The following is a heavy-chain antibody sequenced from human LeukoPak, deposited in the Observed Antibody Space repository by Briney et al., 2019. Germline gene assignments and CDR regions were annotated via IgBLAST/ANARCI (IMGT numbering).Heavy chain of an antibody. Sequence: PGGSLRLSCAASGFTFSSYAMSWVRQAPGKGLEWVSAISGSGGSTYYADSVKGRFTISRDNSKNTLYLQMNSLRAEDTAVYYCAKDPLFEVPATLNWFDPWGQGTLVTVSS. CDR2: ISGSGGST. J-gene: IGHJ5*02. V-gene: IGHV3-23*01. CDR1: GFTFSSYA. CDR3: AKDPLFEVPATLNWFDP. D-gene: IGHD2-2*01.